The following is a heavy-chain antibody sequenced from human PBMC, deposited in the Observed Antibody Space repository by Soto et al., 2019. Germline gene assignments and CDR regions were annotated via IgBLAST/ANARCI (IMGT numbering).Heavy chain of an antibody. D-gene: IGHD3-22*01. CDR2: IWYDGSNK. CDR3: ARVNYYDSSGRSYGMDV. V-gene: IGHV3-33*01. Sequence: SLRLSCAASGFTFSSYGMHWVRQAPGKGLEWVAVIWYDGSNKYYADSVKGRFTISRDNSKNTLYLQMNSLRAEDTAVYYCARVNYYDSSGRSYGMDVWGQGTTVTVSS. J-gene: IGHJ6*02. CDR1: GFTFSSYG.